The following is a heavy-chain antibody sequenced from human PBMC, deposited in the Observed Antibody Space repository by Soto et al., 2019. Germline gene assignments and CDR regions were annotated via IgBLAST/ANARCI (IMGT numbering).Heavy chain of an antibody. J-gene: IGHJ1*01. CDR1: GFTLSSYG. D-gene: IGHD6-19*01. V-gene: IGHV3-23*01. CDR3: ARRFSTGGVAVSGTGRYFQH. CDR2: SSGSGGST. Sequence: EVQLLESGRGLVQPGGSLRLSCAASGFTLSSYGMCWVRQAQGSGVVWVAGSSGSGGSTYYADSAKGRFTISRDNSKNTLYLQMNSLRAEDTAVYYCARRFSTGGVAVSGTGRYFQHWGQGTLVTVSS.